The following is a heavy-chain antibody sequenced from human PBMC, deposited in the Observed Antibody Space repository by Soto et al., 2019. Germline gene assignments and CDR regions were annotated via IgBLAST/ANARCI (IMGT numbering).Heavy chain of an antibody. CDR2: IYYSGST. CDR3: ARFSGSRGAFDI. Sequence: PSETLSLTCTVSGGSVSSGSYYWSWIRQPPGKGLEWIGYIYYSGSTNYNPSLKSRVTISVDTSKNQFSLKLSSVTAADTAVYYCARFSGSRGAFDIWGQGTMVTVSS. D-gene: IGHD1-26*01. V-gene: IGHV4-61*01. J-gene: IGHJ3*02. CDR1: GGSVSSGSYY.